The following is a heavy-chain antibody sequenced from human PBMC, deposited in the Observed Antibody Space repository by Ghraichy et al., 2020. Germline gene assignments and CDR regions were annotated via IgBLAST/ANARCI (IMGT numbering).Heavy chain of an antibody. V-gene: IGHV3-23*01. CDR1: EFTFDGYP. CDR2: LGADGRNT. D-gene: IGHD3-10*01. Sequence: GESLNISCAVSEFTFDGYPMTRVRQAPGKGLEWVSTLGADGRNTFYADSVKGRFTISRDKSKRTMYLQMNSLRADDTAVYYCAKEGGRLGEGAFDVWGQGTKVTVSS. J-gene: IGHJ3*01. CDR3: AKEGGRLGEGAFDV.